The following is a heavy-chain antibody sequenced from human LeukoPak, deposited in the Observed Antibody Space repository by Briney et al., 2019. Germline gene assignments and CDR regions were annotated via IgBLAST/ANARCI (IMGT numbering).Heavy chain of an antibody. CDR3: ARGSPYGDYVDY. V-gene: IGHV4-59*01. CDR2: IYYSGST. CDR1: GGSISSYY. D-gene: IGHD4-17*01. Sequence: PSETLPLTCTVSGGSISSYYWSWIRQPPGKGLEWIGYIYYSGSTNYNPSLKSRVTISVDTSKNQFALKLSSVTAADTAVYYCARGSPYGDYVDYWGQGTLVTVSS. J-gene: IGHJ4*02.